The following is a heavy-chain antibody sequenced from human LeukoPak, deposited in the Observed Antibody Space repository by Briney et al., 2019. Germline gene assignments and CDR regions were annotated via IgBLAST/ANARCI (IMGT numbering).Heavy chain of an antibody. Sequence: GGSLRLSCVASGFRFDDYGMTWVRQAPGKGLEWVATINQDGSEKYYVDSVKGRFTISRDNAKNSLFLQMNSLRAEDTAVYYCARDRITDFWSGYYTNYFDYWGQGTLVTVSS. V-gene: IGHV3-7*01. CDR2: INQDGSEK. CDR1: GFRFDDYG. CDR3: ARDRITDFWSGYYTNYFDY. D-gene: IGHD3-3*01. J-gene: IGHJ4*02.